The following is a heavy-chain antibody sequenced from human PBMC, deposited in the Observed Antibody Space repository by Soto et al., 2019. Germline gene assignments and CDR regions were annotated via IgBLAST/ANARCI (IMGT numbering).Heavy chain of an antibody. CDR2: IYYIGST. CDR1: GGSISSGDYY. V-gene: IGHV4-30-4*01. J-gene: IGHJ4*02. D-gene: IGHD5-18*01. CDR3: ARHGYSYGPHFDY. Sequence: PSETLSLTCTVSGGSISSGDYYWSWIRQPPGKGLEWIGYIYYIGSTYYIPSLKSRVTISVDTSKNQFSLKLSSVTAADTAVYYCARHGYSYGPHFDYWGQGTLVTVSS.